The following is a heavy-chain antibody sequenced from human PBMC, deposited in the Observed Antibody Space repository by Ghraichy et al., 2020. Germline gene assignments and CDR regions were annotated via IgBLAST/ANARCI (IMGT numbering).Heavy chain of an antibody. CDR2: IYYGGST. V-gene: IGHV4-59*01. J-gene: IGHJ2*01. Sequence: SETLSLTCTVSGGSISSYYWSWIRQPPGKGLEWIGYIYYGGSTNYNPSLKSRLTISVDTSENQFSLKLSSVTAADTAVYYCARFKRTWYFDLWGRGTLVTVSS. CDR3: ARFKRTWYFDL. CDR1: GGSISSYY.